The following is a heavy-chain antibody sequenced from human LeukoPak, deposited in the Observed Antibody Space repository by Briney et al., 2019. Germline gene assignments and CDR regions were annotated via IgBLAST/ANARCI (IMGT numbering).Heavy chain of an antibody. V-gene: IGHV4-61*02. Sequence: KTSETLSLTCTVSGDSISSGSYYWSWIRRPAGEGLEWIGRIYSSGRTHYSPSLKSRVAISVDTSKNRFSLRLSSVTAADTAVYYCARDLGGSYSSETWFDPWGQGTLVTVSS. J-gene: IGHJ5*02. CDR3: ARDLGGSYSSETWFDP. CDR2: IYSSGRT. CDR1: GDSISSGSYY. D-gene: IGHD1-26*01.